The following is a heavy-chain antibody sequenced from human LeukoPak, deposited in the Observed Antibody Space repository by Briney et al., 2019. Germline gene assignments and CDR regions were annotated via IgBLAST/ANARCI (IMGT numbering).Heavy chain of an antibody. J-gene: IGHJ6*03. CDR1: GGSLSSYY. CDR2: ILYSGST. V-gene: IGHV4-59*01. CDR3: ARAPYSYYMDV. Sequence: SETLSLTCTVSGGSLSSYYWSWIRQPPGKGLEWIGYILYSGSTNYNPSLKSRVTISVDTSKNQFSLKLSSVTAADTAVYHCARAPYSYYMDVWGKGTTVTVSS.